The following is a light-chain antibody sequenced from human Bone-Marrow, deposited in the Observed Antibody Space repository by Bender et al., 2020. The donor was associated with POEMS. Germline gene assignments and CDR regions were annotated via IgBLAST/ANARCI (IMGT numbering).Light chain of an antibody. J-gene: IGLJ2*01. V-gene: IGLV1-44*01. CDR3: CSYAGSSTFV. Sequence: QSVLTQPPSASGTPGQSVIISCSGTDSNFGGNNVNWYQHLPGTAPRLVVYSNYQRPSGVSNRFSGSKSGNTASLTISGLQAEDEADYYCCSYAGSSTFVFGGGTKLTVL. CDR1: DSNFGGNN. CDR2: SNY.